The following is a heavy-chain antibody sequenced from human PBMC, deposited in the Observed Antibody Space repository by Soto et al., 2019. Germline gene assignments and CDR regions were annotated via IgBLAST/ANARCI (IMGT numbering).Heavy chain of an antibody. CDR3: ARSQGSSTSLEIYYYYYYGMDV. D-gene: IGHD2-2*01. CDR1: GGTFSSYA. CDR2: IIPISGTA. J-gene: IGHJ6*02. V-gene: IGHV1-69*01. Sequence: QVQLVQSGAEVKKPGSSVKVSCKASGGTFSSYAISWVRQAPGQGLEWMGGIIPISGTANYAQKFQGRGTITADESTSTAYIELSSLRSEDTAGYYCARSQGSSTSLEIYYYYYYGMDVWGQGTTVTVSS.